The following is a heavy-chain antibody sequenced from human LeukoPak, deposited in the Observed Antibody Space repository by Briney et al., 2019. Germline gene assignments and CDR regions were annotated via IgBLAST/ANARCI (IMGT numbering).Heavy chain of an antibody. CDR1: GYSISSGDYY. J-gene: IGHJ4*02. Sequence: PSETLSLTCAVSGYSISSGDYYWSWIRQPPGKGLEWIGYIYYSRSTYYNPSLKSRVTISVDTSKNQFSLKLSSVTAADTAVYYCASIDGYSDYYFDYWGQGTLVTVSS. V-gene: IGHV4-30-4*08. CDR3: ASIDGYSDYYFDY. CDR2: IYYSRST. D-gene: IGHD5-24*01.